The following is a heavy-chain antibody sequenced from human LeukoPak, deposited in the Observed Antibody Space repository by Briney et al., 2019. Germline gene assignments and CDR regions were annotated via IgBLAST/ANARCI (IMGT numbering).Heavy chain of an antibody. J-gene: IGHJ4*02. V-gene: IGHV3-49*03. D-gene: IGHD1-1*01. CDR1: GFTFGDYA. CDR3: TREQLERTEPAFDY. CDR2: IRSKAYGGTT. Sequence: GGSLRLSCTASGFTFGDYAMSWFRQAPGKGLEWVGFIRSKAYGGTTEYAASVKGRFTISRDDSKSIAYLQMNSLKTEDTVVYYCTREQLERTEPAFDYWGQGTLVTVSS.